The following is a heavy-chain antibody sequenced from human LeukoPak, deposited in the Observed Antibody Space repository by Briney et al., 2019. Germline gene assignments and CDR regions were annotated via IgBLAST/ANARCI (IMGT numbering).Heavy chain of an antibody. Sequence: PGGSLRLFCAASGFTFSSYGMHWVRQAPGKGLEWVAVIWYDGSNKYYADSVKGRFTISRDNSKNTLYLQMNSLRAEDTAVYYCARDLFSGSYYDYWGQGTLVTVSS. CDR2: IWYDGSNK. D-gene: IGHD1-26*01. V-gene: IGHV3-33*01. J-gene: IGHJ4*02. CDR3: ARDLFSGSYYDY. CDR1: GFTFSSYG.